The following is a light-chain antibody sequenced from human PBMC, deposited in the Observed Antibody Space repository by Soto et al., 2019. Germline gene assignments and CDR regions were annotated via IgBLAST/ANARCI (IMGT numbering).Light chain of an antibody. Sequence: DIQMTQSPSTLSGSVGDRVTITCRASQTISSWLAWYQQKPGKAPKLLIYDASSLQSGVPSRFSGNGSGTEFTLTISSLQPDDFSSYYCQHYYNYPWTFGQGTKVDIK. CDR3: QHYYNYPWT. V-gene: IGKV1-5*01. CDR1: QTISSW. CDR2: DAS. J-gene: IGKJ1*01.